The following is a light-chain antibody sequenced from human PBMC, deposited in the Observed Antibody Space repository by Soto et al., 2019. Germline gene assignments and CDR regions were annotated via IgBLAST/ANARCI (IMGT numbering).Light chain of an antibody. Sequence: EIVLTQSPATLSLSPGERATLSCRASQSVSSYLAWYQQKPGQAPRLLIYDASNRATGIPARFSGSGAGTDSTLTISRLEPEDFEVYFCQQYGDSPWTFGQGTKGDI. CDR2: DAS. CDR3: QQYGDSPWT. J-gene: IGKJ1*01. CDR1: QSVSSY. V-gene: IGKV3-11*01.